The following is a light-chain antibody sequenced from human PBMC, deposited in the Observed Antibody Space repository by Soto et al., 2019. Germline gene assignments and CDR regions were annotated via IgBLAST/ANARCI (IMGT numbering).Light chain of an antibody. V-gene: IGLV2-11*01. Sequence: QSALTQPRSVSGSPGQSVTISCTGTSSNVGAYNYVSWYQQYPGKGPRLMINDVSKCTSGVPDRFSGSKSGNTASLTISGLQAEDEADYYCWSYAGNGLWVFGGGTKLTVL. J-gene: IGLJ3*02. CDR1: SSNVGAYNY. CDR2: DVS. CDR3: WSYAGNGLWV.